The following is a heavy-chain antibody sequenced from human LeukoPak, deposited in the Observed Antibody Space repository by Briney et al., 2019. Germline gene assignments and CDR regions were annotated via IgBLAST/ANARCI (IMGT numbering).Heavy chain of an antibody. D-gene: IGHD3-9*01. J-gene: IGHJ5*02. CDR2: INGDGSST. CDR1: GFTVSRYW. V-gene: IGHV3-74*03. CDR3: ARGTGDILTEDWFDP. Sequence: GGSLRLSCAASGFTVSRYWMHWVRQAPGKGLVWVSRINGDGSSTTYADSVKGRFTISRDNAKNTLYLQMNSLRAEDTAVYYCARGTGDILTEDWFDPWGQGTQVTVSS.